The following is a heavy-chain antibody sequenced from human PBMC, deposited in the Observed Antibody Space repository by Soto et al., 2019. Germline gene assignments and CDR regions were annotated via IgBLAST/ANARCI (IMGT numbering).Heavy chain of an antibody. D-gene: IGHD1-26*01. CDR1: GGSISSSCYY. CDR2: IYYSGST. CDR3: ARPTWESGDAFDI. J-gene: IGHJ3*02. V-gene: IGHV4-39*01. Sequence: ASEPLSLACTVSGGSISSSCYYWGWLRQPPGKGLEWIGSIYYSGSTYYNPSLKSRVTISVDTSKNQFSLKLSSVTAADTAVYYCARPTWESGDAFDIWGQGTMVTV.